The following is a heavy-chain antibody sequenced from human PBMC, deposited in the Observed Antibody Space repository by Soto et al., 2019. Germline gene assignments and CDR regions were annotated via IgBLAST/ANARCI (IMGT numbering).Heavy chain of an antibody. Sequence: WIRHPPGKGLEWIGYIYPGDSDTRYSPSFQGQVTISADKSISTAYLQWSSLKASDTAMYYCARLGIAVAGTFWFDPWGQGTLVTVSS. D-gene: IGHD6-19*01. V-gene: IGHV5-51*01. CDR2: IYPGDSDT. J-gene: IGHJ5*02. CDR3: ARLGIAVAGTFWFDP.